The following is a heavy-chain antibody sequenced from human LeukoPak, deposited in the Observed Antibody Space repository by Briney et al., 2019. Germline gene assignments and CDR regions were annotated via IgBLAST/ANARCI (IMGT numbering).Heavy chain of an antibody. D-gene: IGHD2-8*01. CDR1: GFTFSSYS. V-gene: IGHV3-21*01. CDR2: ISSSSSYI. Sequence: AGYLRLYSAASGFTFSSYSMNWVRQAPGKGLEWVSSISSSSSYIYYADSVKGRFTISRDNAKNSLYLQMNSLRAEDTAVYYCARMVWFDPWGQGTLVTVSS. CDR3: ARMVWFDP. J-gene: IGHJ5*02.